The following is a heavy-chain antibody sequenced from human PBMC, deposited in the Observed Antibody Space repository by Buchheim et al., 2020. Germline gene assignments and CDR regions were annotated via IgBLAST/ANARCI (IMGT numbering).Heavy chain of an antibody. CDR2: IIPVVGIA. CDR3: VTDGGGAYYYGMDV. J-gene: IGHJ6*02. Sequence: QVQLVQSGAEVKKPGSSVKFSCKAFGGTVSSYTVNWVRQAPGQGLDWMGRIIPVVGIANYAPKIQGRVTITADKSTSTAFMELSSLTSEDTAVYYCVTDGGGAYYYGMDVWGQGTT. CDR1: GGTVSSYT. D-gene: IGHD2-21*01. V-gene: IGHV1-69*08.